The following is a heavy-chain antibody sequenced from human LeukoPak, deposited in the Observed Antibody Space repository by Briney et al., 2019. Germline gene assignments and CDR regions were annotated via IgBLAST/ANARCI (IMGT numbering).Heavy chain of an antibody. CDR1: GYTFTGYH. CDR3: ARDEVGGGPDAFDI. D-gene: IGHD1-26*01. CDR2: LSPNSGAT. V-gene: IGHV1-2*06. Sequence: ASVKVSCKASGYTFTGYHMHWVRQAPGQGPEWMGRLSPNSGATNYAQKSQGRVTMTSDTSISTAYMELSSLRSDDTAVYYCARDEVGGGPDAFDIWGQGTMVTVSS. J-gene: IGHJ3*02.